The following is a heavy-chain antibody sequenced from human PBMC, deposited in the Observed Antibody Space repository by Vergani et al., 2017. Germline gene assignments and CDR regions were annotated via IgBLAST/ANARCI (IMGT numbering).Heavy chain of an antibody. J-gene: IGHJ6*02. Sequence: VQLVESGGGVVQPGRSLRLSCAASGFTFSSYAMHWVRQAPGKGLEYVSAISSNGGSTYYANSVKGRFTISRDNSKNTLYLQMGSLRAEDMAVYYCARTSSSWYYYYYGMDVWGQGTTVTVSS. CDR1: GFTFSSYA. D-gene: IGHD6-13*01. CDR2: ISSNGGST. CDR3: ARTSSSWYYYYYGMDV. V-gene: IGHV3-64*01.